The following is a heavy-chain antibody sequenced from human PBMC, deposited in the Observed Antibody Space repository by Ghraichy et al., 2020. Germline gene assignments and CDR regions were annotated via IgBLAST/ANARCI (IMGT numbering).Heavy chain of an antibody. D-gene: IGHD2-21*02. CDR2: VYFSGRT. Sequence: SETLSLTCSVSGDSVSSDACFWSWIRQPPGKGLEWIGYVYFSGRTNYNPSLMGRVTISADTSKNQFSLNLTSVTAADTAMYYCARDRVSVVTAAYDIWGQGTMVTVSS. CDR1: GDSVSSDACF. V-gene: IGHV4-61*08. CDR3: ARDRVSVVTAAYDI. J-gene: IGHJ3*02.